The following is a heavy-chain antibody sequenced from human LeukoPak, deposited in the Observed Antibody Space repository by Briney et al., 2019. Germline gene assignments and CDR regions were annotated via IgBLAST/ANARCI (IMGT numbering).Heavy chain of an antibody. V-gene: IGHV5-51*01. Sequence: GESLKISCKASGYSFTTYWIGWVRQVPGKGLEWVGIIYPADSTAKYSPSFQGQVTISVDKSISTAYLQWSSLKASDTAIYYCAKIDRQYCSRSSCYALDYWGQGTQVTVSS. CDR3: AKIDRQYCSRSSCYALDY. CDR1: GYSFTTYW. D-gene: IGHD2-2*01. J-gene: IGHJ4*02. CDR2: IYPADSTA.